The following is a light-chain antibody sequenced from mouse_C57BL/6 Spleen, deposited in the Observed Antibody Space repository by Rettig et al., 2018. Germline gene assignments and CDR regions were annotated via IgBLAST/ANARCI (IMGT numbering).Light chain of an antibody. Sequence: DIVMTQSPATLSVTPGDRVSLPCRASQSISDYLHWYQQKSHESPRLLIKYASQSISGIPSRFSGSGSGSDFTLSINSVEPEDVGVYYCQNGHSFPLTFGAGTKLELK. J-gene: IGKJ5*01. CDR2: YAS. CDR1: QSISDY. CDR3: QNGHSFPLT. V-gene: IGKV5-39*01.